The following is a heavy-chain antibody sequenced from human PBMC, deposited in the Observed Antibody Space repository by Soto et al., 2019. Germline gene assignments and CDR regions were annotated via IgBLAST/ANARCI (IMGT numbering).Heavy chain of an antibody. CDR2: IHPSGGGT. Sequence: QVQLVQSGAEVRKPGASVKVSCKPSGYTFNTYYLHWLRQAPGQALEWMGVIHPSGGGTTYAQKFLGRVIVARDTSTTTVFMELSSLRSDDTAVYYCARGGHIAVVTASFDNWGQGTLVTVSS. V-gene: IGHV1-46*02. CDR1: GYTFNTYY. D-gene: IGHD2-21*02. CDR3: ARGGHIAVVTASFDN. J-gene: IGHJ4*02.